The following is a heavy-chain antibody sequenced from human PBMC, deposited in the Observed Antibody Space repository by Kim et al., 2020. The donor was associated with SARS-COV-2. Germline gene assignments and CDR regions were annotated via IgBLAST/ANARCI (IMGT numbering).Heavy chain of an antibody. D-gene: IGHD1-26*01. V-gene: IGHV3-48*02. CDR3: ARDLIVGATYYYYGMDV. J-gene: IGHJ6*02. Sequence: VKGRFTIARDNAKNSLYLQMNSLIDEDTAVYYCARDLIVGATYYYYGMDVWGQGTTVTVSS.